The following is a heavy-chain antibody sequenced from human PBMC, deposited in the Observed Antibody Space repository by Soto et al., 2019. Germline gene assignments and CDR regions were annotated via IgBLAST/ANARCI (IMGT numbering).Heavy chain of an antibody. CDR2: IYYSGST. J-gene: IGHJ4*02. CDR3: ACLAGTVVDDY. D-gene: IGHD2-15*01. V-gene: IGHV4-31*03. Sequence: SETLSLTCTVSGGSTSSGGYYWSWIRQHPGKGLEWIGYIYYSGSTYYNPSLKSRVTISVDTSKNKFSLKLSSVTAADTAVYYCACLAGTVVDDYWGQGTLVTVSS. CDR1: GGSTSSGGYY.